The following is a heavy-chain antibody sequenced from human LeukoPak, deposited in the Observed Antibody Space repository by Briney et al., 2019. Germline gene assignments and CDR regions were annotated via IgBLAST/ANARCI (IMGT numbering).Heavy chain of an antibody. Sequence: GSLRLSCAASGFAFSNFAMSWVRQAPGRGLEWVSAMSGSGYYTYYVESVKGRFTISRDNSKNTLYLHMNSLRADDTAVYYCAKMEGQRLYDYCMDVWGRGTTVTVSS. V-gene: IGHV3-23*01. CDR2: MSGSGYYT. D-gene: IGHD3-3*01. CDR1: GFAFSNFA. CDR3: AKMEGQRLYDYCMDV. J-gene: IGHJ6*03.